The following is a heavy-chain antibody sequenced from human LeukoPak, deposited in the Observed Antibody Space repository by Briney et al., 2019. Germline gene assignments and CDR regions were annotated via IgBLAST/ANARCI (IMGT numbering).Heavy chain of an antibody. V-gene: IGHV3-11*01. CDR2: ISSSGSTI. Sequence: GGSLRLSCAASGFTFSDYYMSWIRQAPGKGLEWVSYISSSGSTIYYADSVKGRFTISRDNAKNSLYLQMNSLRAEDTAVYYCASRRRVVRGAYDYWGQGTLVTVSS. CDR3: ASRRRVVRGAYDY. CDR1: GFTFSDYY. D-gene: IGHD3-10*01. J-gene: IGHJ4*02.